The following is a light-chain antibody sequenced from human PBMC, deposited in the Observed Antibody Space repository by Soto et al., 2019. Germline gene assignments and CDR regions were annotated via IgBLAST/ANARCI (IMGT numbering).Light chain of an antibody. J-gene: IGKJ2*01. V-gene: IGKV1-5*01. CDR2: DAS. Sequence: DIQMTQSPSTLSAFVGDRVTITCRASQSIVSSLAWYQHRPGKAPKLLIYDASTLESGVPSRFSGSGSATELTLTISSLQPADFATYYCHHYYAYPYSFGQGTKLEIK. CDR1: QSIVSS. CDR3: HHYYAYPYS.